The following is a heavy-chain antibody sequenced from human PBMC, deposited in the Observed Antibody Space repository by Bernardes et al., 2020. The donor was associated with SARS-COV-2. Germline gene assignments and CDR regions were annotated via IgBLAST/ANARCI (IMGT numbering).Heavy chain of an antibody. V-gene: IGHV4-34*01. J-gene: IGHJ6*02. CDR1: GGSFSGYY. Sequence: SETLSLTCAVYGGSFSGYYWSWIRQPPGKGLEWIGEINHSGSTNYNPSLKSRVTISVDTSKNQFSLKLSSVTAADTAVYYCARGNDFWSGKGPKDYYYGMDVWGQGTTVTVSS. D-gene: IGHD3-3*01. CDR3: ARGNDFWSGKGPKDYYYGMDV. CDR2: INHSGST.